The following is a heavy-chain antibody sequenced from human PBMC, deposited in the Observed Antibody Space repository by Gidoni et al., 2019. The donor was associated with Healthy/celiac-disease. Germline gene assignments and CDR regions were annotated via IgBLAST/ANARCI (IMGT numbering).Heavy chain of an antibody. Sequence: EVQLVESGGGLVKPGGSLRLSCAASGLTFRSYSMNWVRQAPGRGLDWVSSISSSSSYIYYADSVKGRFTISRDNAKNSLYLQMNSLRAEDTAVYYCARFLYYYDSSGYYYRDAFDIWGQGTMVTVSS. D-gene: IGHD3-22*01. V-gene: IGHV3-21*01. CDR3: ARFLYYYDSSGYYYRDAFDI. J-gene: IGHJ3*02. CDR2: ISSSSSYI. CDR1: GLTFRSYS.